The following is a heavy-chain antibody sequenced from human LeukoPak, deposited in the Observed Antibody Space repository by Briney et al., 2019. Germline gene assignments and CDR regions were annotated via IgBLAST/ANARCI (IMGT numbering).Heavy chain of an antibody. V-gene: IGHV3-33*01. D-gene: IGHD2-15*01. CDR3: ARVYCSGGSCYGAPIDY. J-gene: IGHJ4*02. CDR2: IWYDGSNK. Sequence: PGGSLRLSCAASGFTFSSYGMHWVRQAPGKGLEWVAVIWYDGSNKYYADSVKGRFTISRDNSKNTLYLQMNSLRAEDTAVYYCARVYCSGGSCYGAPIDYWGQGTLVTVSS. CDR1: GFTFSSYG.